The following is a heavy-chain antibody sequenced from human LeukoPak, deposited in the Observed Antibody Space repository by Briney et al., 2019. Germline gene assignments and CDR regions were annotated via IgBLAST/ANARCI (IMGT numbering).Heavy chain of an antibody. V-gene: IGHV4-34*01. CDR2: INHSGST. CDR3: ARVGGEYYDFWSGYHGTVDH. Sequence: PSETLSLTCAVYGGSFSGYYWSWIRQPPGKGLEWIGEINHSGSTNYNPSLKSRVTISVDTSKNQFSLKLSSVTAADTAVYYCARVGGEYYDFWSGYHGTVDHWGQGTLVTVSS. CDR1: GGSFSGYY. J-gene: IGHJ5*02. D-gene: IGHD3-3*01.